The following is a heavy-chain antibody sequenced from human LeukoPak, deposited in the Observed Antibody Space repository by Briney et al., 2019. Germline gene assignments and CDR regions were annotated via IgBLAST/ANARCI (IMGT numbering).Heavy chain of an antibody. CDR1: GYSISSGYY. D-gene: IGHD3-16*01. CDR2: IYHSGST. J-gene: IGHJ4*02. Sequence: KPSETLSLTCAVSGYSISSGYYWGWIRQPPGKGLEWIGSIYHSGSTYYNPSLKSRVTISVDTSKNQFSLKLSSVTAADTAVYYCARHDYSSVGTGHFDYWGQGTLVTVSS. CDR3: ARHDYSSVGTGHFDY. V-gene: IGHV4-38-2*01.